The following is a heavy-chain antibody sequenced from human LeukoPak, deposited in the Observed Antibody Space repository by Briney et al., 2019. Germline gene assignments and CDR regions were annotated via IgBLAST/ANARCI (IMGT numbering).Heavy chain of an antibody. D-gene: IGHD3-22*01. CDR2: IYPGDSDT. CDR3: ARLTSGYYTRYDY. J-gene: IGHJ4*02. Sequence: GESLKISWKGSGYTFTSYWIGWVRQMPGKGLEWMGIIYPGDSDTRYSPSFHGQVTISADKSIRTAYLQWSSLKASDNAMYYCARLTSGYYTRYDYWGQGTLVTVSS. CDR1: GYTFTSYW. V-gene: IGHV5-51*01.